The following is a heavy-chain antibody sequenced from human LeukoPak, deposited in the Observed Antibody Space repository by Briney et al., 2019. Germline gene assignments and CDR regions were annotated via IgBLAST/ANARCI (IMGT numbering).Heavy chain of an antibody. CDR3: VTDVGVYSSGWYGRYDF. D-gene: IGHD6-19*01. V-gene: IGHV1-24*01. CDR1: GYTLTELS. J-gene: IGHJ4*02. Sequence: GASVKVSCKGSGYTLTELSMHWVRQAPGKGLEWMGGFDPEYGETIYAQKFQGRVTMTEDTSPDTPYMELSRVRYAETGVYDCVTDVGVYSSGWYGRYDFGGERTLVTVSS. CDR2: FDPEYGET.